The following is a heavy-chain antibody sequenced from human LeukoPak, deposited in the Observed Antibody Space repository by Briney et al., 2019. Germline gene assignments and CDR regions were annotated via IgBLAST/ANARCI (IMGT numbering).Heavy chain of an antibody. CDR2: TSSNGEVK. J-gene: IGHJ4*02. Sequence: GGSLRLSCVASGFILENHAMSWIRQAPGKGLEWVSGTSSNGEVKYYADSVKGRFTVSRDNSKDTLYLQMDSLGVEDTAMYYCARDFNWNEPYYFDYWGPGTLVTVSS. V-gene: IGHV3-23*01. D-gene: IGHD1-1*01. CDR3: ARDFNWNEPYYFDY. CDR1: GFILENHA.